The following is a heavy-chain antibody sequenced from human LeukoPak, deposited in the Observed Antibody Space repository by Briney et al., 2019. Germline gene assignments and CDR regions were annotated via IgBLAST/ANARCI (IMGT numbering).Heavy chain of an antibody. CDR1: GFTFTSYA. D-gene: IGHD2-2*01. V-gene: IGHV3-23*01. J-gene: IGHJ4*02. CDR3: ARVAGFCDSTSNCYSDY. CDR2: VSTGAGST. Sequence: GGSLRLSCAASGFTFTSYAMTWVRQAPGKGLEWVSSVSTGAGSTYYADSVKGRFTISRDNSKNTLFLQMNSLRAEDTAVYYCARVAGFCDSTSNCYSDYWGQGTLVTVSS.